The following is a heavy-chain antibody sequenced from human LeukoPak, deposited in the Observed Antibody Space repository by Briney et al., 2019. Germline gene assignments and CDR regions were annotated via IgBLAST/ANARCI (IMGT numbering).Heavy chain of an antibody. D-gene: IGHD3-3*01. CDR1: GGSISSYY. CDR3: ARTVRSGYDFWSGSLSFDP. J-gene: IGHJ5*02. CDR2: IYYSGST. Sequence: KTSETLSLTCTVSGGSISSYYWSWIRQPPGKGLEWIGYIYYSGSTNYNPSLKSRVTISVDTSKHQFSLKLSPVTAADTDVYYCARTVRSGYDFWSGSLSFDPWGQGTLVTVSS. V-gene: IGHV4-59*08.